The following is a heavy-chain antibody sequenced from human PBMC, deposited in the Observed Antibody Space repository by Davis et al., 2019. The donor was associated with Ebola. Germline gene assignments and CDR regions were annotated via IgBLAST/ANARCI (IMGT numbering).Heavy chain of an antibody. D-gene: IGHD3-22*01. Sequence: ASVKVSCKASGYTFTGYYMHWVRQAPGQGLEWMGRINPNSGGTNYAQKFQGRVTMTRDTSISTAYMELSRLRSDDTAVYYCARGEMIVVVITTRGHNWFDPWGQGTLVTVSS. CDR2: INPNSGGT. J-gene: IGHJ5*02. V-gene: IGHV1-2*06. CDR1: GYTFTGYY. CDR3: ARGEMIVVVITTRGHNWFDP.